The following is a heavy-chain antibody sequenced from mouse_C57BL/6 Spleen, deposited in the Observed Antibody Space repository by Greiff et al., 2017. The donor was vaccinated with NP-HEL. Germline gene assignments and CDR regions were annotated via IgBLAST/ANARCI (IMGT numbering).Heavy chain of an antibody. J-gene: IGHJ2*01. CDR2: IHPNSGST. D-gene: IGHD4-1*02. Sequence: QVQLQQSGAELVKPGASVKLSCKASGYTFTSYWMHWVKQRPGQGLEWIGMIHPNSGSTNYNEKFKSKATLTVDKSSSTAYMQLSSLTSEDSAVYYCARSNWDLFDYWGQGTTLTVSS. CDR1: GYTFTSYW. CDR3: ARSNWDLFDY. V-gene: IGHV1-64*01.